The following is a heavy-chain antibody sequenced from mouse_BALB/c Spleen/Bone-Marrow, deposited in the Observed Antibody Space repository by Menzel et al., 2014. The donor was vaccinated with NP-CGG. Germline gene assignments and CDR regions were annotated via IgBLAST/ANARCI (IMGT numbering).Heavy chain of an antibody. CDR2: IFPGSDNT. CDR3: AKDWDEYYFDY. V-gene: IGHV1-66*01. Sequence: QVQLQQSGPELVKPGAPVKMSCKASGYSFTSYYIHWVKQRPGQGLEWIGWIFPGSDNTKYNEKFKGKATLTADTSSSTAYMHLSSLTSEDSAVYFCAKDWDEYYFDYWGQGTTLTVSS. CDR1: GYSFTSYY. D-gene: IGHD4-1*01. J-gene: IGHJ2*01.